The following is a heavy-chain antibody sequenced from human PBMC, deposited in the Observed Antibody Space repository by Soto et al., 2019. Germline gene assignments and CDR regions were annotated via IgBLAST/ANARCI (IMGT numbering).Heavy chain of an antibody. J-gene: IGHJ4*02. D-gene: IGHD4-17*01. CDR2: ISYDGSNK. V-gene: IGHV3-30-3*01. CDR3: AKDREPNGDYWTAVFDY. Sequence: GGSLRLSCAASGFTFSSYAMHWVRQAPGKGLEWVAVISYDGSNKYYADSVKGRFTISRDNSKNTLYLQMNSLRAEDTALYYCAKDREPNGDYWTAVFDYWGQGTLVTVSS. CDR1: GFTFSSYA.